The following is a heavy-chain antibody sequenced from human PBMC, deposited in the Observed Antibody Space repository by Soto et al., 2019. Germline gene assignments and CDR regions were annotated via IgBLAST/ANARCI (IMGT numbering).Heavy chain of an antibody. J-gene: IGHJ6*02. Sequence: QVQLVQSGAEVKKPGSSVKVSCKASGGTFSSYAISWVRQAPGQGLEWMGGIIPIFCTANYAQKFQGRVTITADESTSTAYMELSSLRSEDTAVYYCAKQDIVVVPAADTLDYYYYGMDVWGQGTTVTVSS. D-gene: IGHD2-2*01. CDR2: IIPIFCTA. CDR1: GGTFSSYA. CDR3: AKQDIVVVPAADTLDYYYYGMDV. V-gene: IGHV1-69*01.